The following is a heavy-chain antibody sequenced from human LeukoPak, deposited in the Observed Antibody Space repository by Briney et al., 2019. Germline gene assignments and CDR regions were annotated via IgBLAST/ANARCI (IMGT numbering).Heavy chain of an antibody. Sequence: PGGSLRLSCAASGFTFSSYWMSWVRQAPGKGLEWVANIKEDGSEKYYVDSVKGRFTISRDNAKNSLYLQMNSPRAEDTAVYYCANEGGGAFDFWGQGTMVTVSS. J-gene: IGHJ3*01. V-gene: IGHV3-7*01. CDR2: IKEDGSEK. CDR1: GFTFSSYW. D-gene: IGHD1-1*01. CDR3: ANEGGGAFDF.